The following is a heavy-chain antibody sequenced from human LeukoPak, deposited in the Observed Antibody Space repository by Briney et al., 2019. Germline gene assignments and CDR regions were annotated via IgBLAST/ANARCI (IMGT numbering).Heavy chain of an antibody. D-gene: IGHD5-18*01. V-gene: IGHV3-23*01. CDR3: ARDNLVDTAMVLDY. J-gene: IGHJ4*02. CDR2: ISNSGDTT. Sequence: PGGSLRLSCAASGFTFSNYAMYWVRQAPGKALEWVSVISNSGDTTYYADSVKGRFTISRDNSKSTLYLQMKSLRAEDTAVYYCARDNLVDTAMVLDYWGQGTLVTVSS. CDR1: GFTFSNYA.